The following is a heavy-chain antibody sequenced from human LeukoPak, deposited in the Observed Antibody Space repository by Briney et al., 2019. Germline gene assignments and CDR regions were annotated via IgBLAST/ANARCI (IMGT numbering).Heavy chain of an antibody. Sequence: PGGSLRLSCAASGFTFSSYWMSWVRQAPGKGLEWVANIKQDGSEKYYVDSVKGRFTISRDNAKNSLYLQMNSLRAEDTAVYYCARHGRYYDSSGFYWGQGTLVTVSS. V-gene: IGHV3-7*01. CDR3: ARHGRYYDSSGFY. CDR1: GFTFSSYW. D-gene: IGHD3-22*01. CDR2: IKQDGSEK. J-gene: IGHJ4*02.